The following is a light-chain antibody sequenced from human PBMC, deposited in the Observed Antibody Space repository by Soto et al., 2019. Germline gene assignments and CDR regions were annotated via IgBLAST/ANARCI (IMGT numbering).Light chain of an antibody. CDR1: QSLLDSADGNTY. CDR2: TLS. J-gene: IGKJ1*01. Sequence: DIVMTQTPLSLPVTPGEPASISCRSSQSLLDSADGNTYLDWYVQKPGQSPQLLIYTLSSRASGVPDRFSGSGSGTDFTLTISRLEPEDFAVYYCQQYGSSGAFGQGTKVDI. V-gene: IGKV2-40*01. CDR3: QQYGSSGA.